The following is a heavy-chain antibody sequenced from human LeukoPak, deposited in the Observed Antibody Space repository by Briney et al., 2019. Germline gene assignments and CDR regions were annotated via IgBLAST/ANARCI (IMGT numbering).Heavy chain of an antibody. CDR3: ARSGSYEKPGDY. CDR2: IYDSGST. Sequence: SQTLSLTCTVSGGSISSGGYYWSWIRQPPGQALEWIGYIYDSGSTYYNPSLKSRATISVDRSKNQLSLNLNSVTAADTAMYYCARSGSYEKPGDYWGQGTLVTVSS. V-gene: IGHV4-30-2*01. CDR1: GGSISSGGYY. D-gene: IGHD1-26*01. J-gene: IGHJ4*02.